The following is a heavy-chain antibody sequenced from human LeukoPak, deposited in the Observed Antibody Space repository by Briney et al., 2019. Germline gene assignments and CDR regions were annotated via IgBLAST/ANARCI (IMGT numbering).Heavy chain of an antibody. Sequence: SETLSLTCIVSGGSISNYYWGWIRQPPGKGLEWIGYIYYSGSTEYNPSLKSRVTISVDTSKNQFSLKLSSVTAADTAVYYCARGGGSEWELLFRDAFDIWGQGTMVTVSS. CDR3: ARGGGSEWELLFRDAFDI. CDR2: IYYSGST. CDR1: GGSISNYY. J-gene: IGHJ3*02. V-gene: IGHV4-59*12. D-gene: IGHD1-26*01.